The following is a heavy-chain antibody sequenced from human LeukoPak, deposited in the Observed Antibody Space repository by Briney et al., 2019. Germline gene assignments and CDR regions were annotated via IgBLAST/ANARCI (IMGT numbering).Heavy chain of an antibody. CDR1: GGSFSGYY. CDR3: ARLSGEYSSSSLDYYYYYYMDV. V-gene: IGHV4-34*01. J-gene: IGHJ6*03. CDR2: INHSGST. Sequence: SETLSLTCAVYGGSFSGYYWSWIRQPPGKGLEWIGEINHSGSTNYNPSLKSRVTISVDTSKNQFSLKLSSVTAADTAVYYCARLSGEYSSSSLDYYYYYYMDVWGKGTTVTVSS. D-gene: IGHD6-6*01.